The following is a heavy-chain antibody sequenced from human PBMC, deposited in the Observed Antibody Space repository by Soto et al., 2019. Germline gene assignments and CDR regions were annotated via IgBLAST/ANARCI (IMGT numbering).Heavy chain of an antibody. J-gene: IGHJ6*02. CDR1: GGSISSYY. CDR3: ARDYEYSSSSGGDYYYYGMDV. V-gene: IGHV4-59*01. CDR2: IYYSGST. Sequence: SETLSLTCTVSGGSISSYYWSWIRQPPGKGLEWIGYIYYSGSTNYNPSLKSRVTISVDTSKNQFSLKLSSVTAADTAVYYCARDYEYSSSSGGDYYYYGMDVGGQGTTVTVSS. D-gene: IGHD6-6*01.